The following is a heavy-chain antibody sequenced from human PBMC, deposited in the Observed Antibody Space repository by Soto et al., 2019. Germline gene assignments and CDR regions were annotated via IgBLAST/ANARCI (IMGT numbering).Heavy chain of an antibody. V-gene: IGHV1-69*13. J-gene: IGHJ3*02. CDR1: GGTFSSYA. Sequence: ASVKVSCKASGGTFSSYAISWVRQAPGQGLEWMGGIIPIFGTANYAQKFQGRVTITADESTSTAYMELSSLGSEDTAVYYCARDRESTTYYYDSSGYPDAFDIWGQGTMVTVSS. D-gene: IGHD3-22*01. CDR3: ARDRESTTYYYDSSGYPDAFDI. CDR2: IIPIFGTA.